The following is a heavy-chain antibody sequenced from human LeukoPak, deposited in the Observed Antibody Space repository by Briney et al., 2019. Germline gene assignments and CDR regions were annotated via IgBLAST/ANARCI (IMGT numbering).Heavy chain of an antibody. Sequence: PSETLSLTCTVSGDSISSYYWSWIRQPPGKGLEWIGYIYYSGSTNYNPSLKSRVTISVDTSKNQFSLKLSSVTAADTAVYYCARGGSSGWYDYWGQGTLVTVSS. CDR2: IYYSGST. CDR3: ARGGSSGWYDY. D-gene: IGHD6-19*01. J-gene: IGHJ4*02. V-gene: IGHV4-59*01. CDR1: GDSISSYY.